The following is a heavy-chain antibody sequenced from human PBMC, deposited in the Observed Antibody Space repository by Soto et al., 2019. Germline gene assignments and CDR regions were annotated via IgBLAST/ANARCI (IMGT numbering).Heavy chain of an antibody. CDR2: INPSGGST. D-gene: IGHD3-22*01. CDR3: AGPDYYDSSGYYIYGMDV. Sequence: ASVKVSCKASGYTFTSYYMHWVRQAPGQGLEWMGIINPSGGSTSYAQKFQGRVTMTRDTSTSTVYMGLSSLRSEDTAVYYCAGPDYYDSSGYYIYGMDVWGQGTTVTVSS. CDR1: GYTFTSYY. V-gene: IGHV1-46*01. J-gene: IGHJ6*02.